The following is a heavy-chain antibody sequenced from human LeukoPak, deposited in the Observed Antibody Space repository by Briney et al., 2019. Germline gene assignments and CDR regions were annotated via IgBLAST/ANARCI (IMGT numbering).Heavy chain of an antibody. V-gene: IGHV1-69*13. D-gene: IGHD6-13*01. CDR1: GGXFSSYA. J-gene: IGHJ4*02. CDR2: IIPIFGTA. Sequence: ASVKVSCNASGGXFSSYAISWVRQAPGQGLEWMGGIIPIFGTANYAQKFQGRVTITADESTSTAYMELSSLRSEDTAVYYCASADSSWPPPDYWGQGTLVTVSS. CDR3: ASADSSWPPPDY.